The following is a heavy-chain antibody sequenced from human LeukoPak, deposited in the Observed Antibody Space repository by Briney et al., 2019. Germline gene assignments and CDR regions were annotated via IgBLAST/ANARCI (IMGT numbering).Heavy chain of an antibody. J-gene: IGHJ4*02. CDR3: ARDASDIVVVPAAVGPFDL. V-gene: IGHV3-64*01. D-gene: IGHD2-2*01. Sequence: GGSLRLSCAASGFTFSNYAMYWVRQTPRKGLEYVSVISSNGVATHYATFVKGRFTISRDNSKNTLYLQMGSLGAEDMAVYYCARDASDIVVVPAAVGPFDLWGQGTLVTVSS. CDR1: GFTFSNYA. CDR2: ISSNGVAT.